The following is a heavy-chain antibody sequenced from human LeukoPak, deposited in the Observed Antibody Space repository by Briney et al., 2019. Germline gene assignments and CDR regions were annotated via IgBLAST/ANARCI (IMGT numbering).Heavy chain of an antibody. V-gene: IGHV4-30-2*01. CDR2: IYHSGST. CDR3: ARGADYGDYEGVFDY. D-gene: IGHD4-17*01. J-gene: IGHJ4*02. Sequence: SETLSLTCTVSSGSISSGGYSWSWILQPPGKGLEWIGYIYHSGSTYYNPSLKSRVTISVDRSKNQFSLKLSSVTAADTAVYYCARGADYGDYEGVFDYWGQGTLVTVSS. CDR1: SGSISSGGYS.